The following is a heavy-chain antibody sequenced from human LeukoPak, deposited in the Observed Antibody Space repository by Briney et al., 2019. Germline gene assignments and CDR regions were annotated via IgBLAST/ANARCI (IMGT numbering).Heavy chain of an antibody. J-gene: IGHJ2*01. CDR2: IKEDGSQK. V-gene: IGHV3-7*04. Sequence: HAGGSLRLSCAASGFTFSSYWMSWVRQAPGKGLEWVAHIKEDGSQKDYVDSVKGRFTISRDNAKNSLYLQMNSLRAEDTAVYYCARVHWYFDFWGRGTLVTVSS. CDR1: GFTFSSYW. CDR3: ARVHWYFDF.